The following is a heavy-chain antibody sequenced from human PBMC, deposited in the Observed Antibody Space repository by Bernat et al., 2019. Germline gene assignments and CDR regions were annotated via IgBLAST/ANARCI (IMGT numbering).Heavy chain of an antibody. CDR3: ARLDVDTTDAFDI. J-gene: IGHJ3*02. CDR1: GVTVSSNY. V-gene: IGHV3-53*02. Sequence: EVQLVETGGGLIQPGGSLRLSCAASGVTVSSNYMSWVRQAPGKGLEWVSVIYSGGSTYYADSVKGRFTISRDNSKNTLYLQMNSLRAEDTAVYYCARLDVDTTDAFDIWGQGTMVTVSS. D-gene: IGHD5-18*01. CDR2: IYSGGST.